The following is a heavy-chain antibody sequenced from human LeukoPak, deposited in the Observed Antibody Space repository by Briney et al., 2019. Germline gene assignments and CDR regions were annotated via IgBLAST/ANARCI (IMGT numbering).Heavy chain of an antibody. J-gene: IGHJ4*02. CDR1: GFTFSSYW. V-gene: IGHV3-74*01. Sequence: GGSLRLSCAASGFTFSSYWMHWVRQAPGKGLVWVARINPGGSSITYADSVKGRFTISRDNAKNTLYLQMGSLRAEDTGVYYCARSNQADDYWGQGTLVTVSS. CDR3: ARSNQADDY. D-gene: IGHD1-14*01. CDR2: INPGGSSI.